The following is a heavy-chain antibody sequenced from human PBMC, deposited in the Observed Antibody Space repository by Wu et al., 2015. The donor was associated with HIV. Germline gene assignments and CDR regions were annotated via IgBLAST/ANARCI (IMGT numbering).Heavy chain of an antibody. J-gene: IGHJ3*02. CDR3: ARDLYYDSSGYYYDAFDI. D-gene: IGHD3-22*01. Sequence: QDQLVQSGGEVKKPGASVKVSCKASGYTFITYAISWLRQAPGQGLEWMGLISAYHGKADYAQKFQGRVTMTTDTSTSTAYMELRSLRSDDTAVYYCARDLYYDSSGYYYDAFDIWGQGTMVTVSS. V-gene: IGHV1-18*01. CDR1: GYTFITYA. CDR2: ISAYHGKA.